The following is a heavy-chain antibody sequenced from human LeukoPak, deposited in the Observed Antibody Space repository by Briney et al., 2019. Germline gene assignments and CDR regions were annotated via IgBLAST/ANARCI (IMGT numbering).Heavy chain of an antibody. CDR2: IHSDGTT. V-gene: IGHV3-66*01. Sequence: GGSLRLSCAASGFTVSFYYMAWVRQAPGKGLECVSFIHSDGTTKYADSVRDRFIISRDNSKSTLFLQMNSLRAEDTALYFCARDSSSGWFHASWGQGTLVTVSS. J-gene: IGHJ5*01. CDR1: GFTVSFYY. D-gene: IGHD6-19*01. CDR3: ARDSSSGWFHAS.